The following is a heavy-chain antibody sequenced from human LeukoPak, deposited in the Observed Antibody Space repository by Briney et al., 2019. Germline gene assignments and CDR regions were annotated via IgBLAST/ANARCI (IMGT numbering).Heavy chain of an antibody. Sequence: SETLSLTCTVSGGSISSYYWSWIRQPPGKGLEWIGYIYYSGSTNYNPSLKSRVTISVDTSKNQFSLKLSSVTTADTAVYYCARSTPGSGWYWFDPWGQGTLVTVSS. CDR3: ARSTPGSGWYWFDP. J-gene: IGHJ5*02. CDR2: IYYSGST. CDR1: GGSISSYY. D-gene: IGHD6-19*01. V-gene: IGHV4-59*08.